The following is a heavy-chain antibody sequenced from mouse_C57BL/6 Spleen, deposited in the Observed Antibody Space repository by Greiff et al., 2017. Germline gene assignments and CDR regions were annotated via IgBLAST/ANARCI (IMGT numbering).Heavy chain of an antibody. CDR3: ARSGTTVVSDAMDD. CDR1: GYAFSSSW. V-gene: IGHV1-82*01. CDR2: IYPGDGDT. J-gene: IGHJ4*01. D-gene: IGHD1-1*01. Sequence: VQLVESGPELVKPGASVKISCKASGYAFSSSWMNWVKQRPGKGLEWIGRIYPGDGDTNYNGKFKGKATLTADKSSSTAYMQLSSLTSEDAAVYFCARSGTTVVSDAMDDWGQGTSVTVSS.